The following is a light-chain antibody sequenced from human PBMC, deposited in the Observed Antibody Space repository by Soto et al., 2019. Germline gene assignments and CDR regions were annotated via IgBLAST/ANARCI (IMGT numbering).Light chain of an antibody. Sequence: GARVTITCQASHDIGNSLNWYQDKPGQAPKLVIYDAYNLETGVPSTFSGSGYGTDFTFTISSLRPEDIATYYCQQGVSFGQGTKVDIK. J-gene: IGKJ2*01. CDR1: HDIGNS. CDR2: DAY. V-gene: IGKV1-33*01. CDR3: QQGVS.